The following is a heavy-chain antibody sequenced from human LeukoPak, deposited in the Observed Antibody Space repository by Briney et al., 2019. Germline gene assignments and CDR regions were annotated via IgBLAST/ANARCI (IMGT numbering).Heavy chain of an antibody. Sequence: TGGSLRLSCAASGLAVNSNYMSWVRQAPGKGLEWVSIIYSGGSTYYANSVKGRFTISRHNSKNTLYLQMNSLRAEDTAVYYCAKDLTRAAANYYFDNWGQGTLVTVSS. CDR2: IYSGGST. V-gene: IGHV3-53*04. CDR3: AKDLTRAAANYYFDN. J-gene: IGHJ4*02. CDR1: GLAVNSNY. D-gene: IGHD6-13*01.